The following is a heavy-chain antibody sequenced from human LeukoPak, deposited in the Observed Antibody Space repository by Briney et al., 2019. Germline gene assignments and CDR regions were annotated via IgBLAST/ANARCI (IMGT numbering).Heavy chain of an antibody. D-gene: IGHD3-16*02. J-gene: IGHJ4*02. CDR3: ASVRGLGVITPYLDY. CDR2: ISYTGST. CDR1: GGSIHSDH. V-gene: IGHV4-59*08. Sequence: SETLSLTCAVSGGSIHSDHWSWIRQPPGQGLEWIGCISYTGSTHYNPSLKSRVTILVDTSKNHFSLKLSSVTAADTAVYYCASVRGLGVITPYLDYWGQGTLVTVSS.